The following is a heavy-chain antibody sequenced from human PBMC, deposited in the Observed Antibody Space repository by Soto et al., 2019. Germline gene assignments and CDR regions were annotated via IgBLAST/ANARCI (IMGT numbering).Heavy chain of an antibody. V-gene: IGHV1-18*01. CDR2: INTHNGNT. D-gene: IGHD3-16*02. CDR3: ARERGNYRYFDY. CDR1: GYTFTDYG. Sequence: QVQLVQSGAEVKKPGASVKVSCKASGYTFTDYGITWVRQAPGQGLEWMGWINTHNGNTKYAQRLQGRVTMTTDTSTNSAYMELRSLRSDVTAVYYCARERGNYRYFDYWGQGTLVTVSS. J-gene: IGHJ4*02.